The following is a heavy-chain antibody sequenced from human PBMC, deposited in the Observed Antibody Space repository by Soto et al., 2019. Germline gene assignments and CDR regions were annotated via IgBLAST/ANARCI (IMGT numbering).Heavy chain of an antibody. CDR1: GYTFSSFD. CDR2: ISGSGGGT. CDR3: AHRTGFDY. V-gene: IGHV3-23*01. Sequence: EVQLWEYGGGLVQPGGSLRLSCAVSGYTFSSFDMSWVRQAPGKGLEWVSTISGSGGGTNYADSVKGRFTISRDISTYTVYLQMNSLRAEDTAVYYCAHRTGFDYWGQGALVTVSS. J-gene: IGHJ4*02.